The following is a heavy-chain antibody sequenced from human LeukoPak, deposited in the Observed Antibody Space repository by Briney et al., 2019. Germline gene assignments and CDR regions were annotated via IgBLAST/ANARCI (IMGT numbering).Heavy chain of an antibody. CDR3: ARAGDYYDSSGYYYYFVY. D-gene: IGHD3-22*01. J-gene: IGHJ4*02. V-gene: IGHV3-21*01. CDR2: ISSSSSYI. Sequence: GGSLRLSCAASGFAFSSYSMNWVRQAPGKGLEWVSSISSSSSYIYHADSVKGRFTISRDNAKNSLYLQMNSLRAEDTAVYYCARAGDYYDSSGYYYYFVYWGQGTLVTVSS. CDR1: GFAFSSYS.